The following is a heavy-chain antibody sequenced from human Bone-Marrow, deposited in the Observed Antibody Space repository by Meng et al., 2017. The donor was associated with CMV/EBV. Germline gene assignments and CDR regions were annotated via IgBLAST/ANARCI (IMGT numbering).Heavy chain of an antibody. D-gene: IGHD2-15*01. Sequence: GESLKISCAASGFTFSSYSMNWVRQAPGKGLEWVSYISSSSSTIYYADSVKGRFTISRDNAKNTLYLQMNSLRAEDTAVYYCARHQGSPHFDYWGQGTLVTVSS. CDR1: GFTFSSYS. V-gene: IGHV3-48*04. CDR3: ARHQGSPHFDY. CDR2: ISSSSSTI. J-gene: IGHJ4*02.